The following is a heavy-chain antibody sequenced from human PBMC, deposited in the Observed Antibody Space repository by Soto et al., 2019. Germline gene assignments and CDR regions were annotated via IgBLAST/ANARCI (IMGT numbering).Heavy chain of an antibody. D-gene: IGHD3-22*01. CDR3: ARGYYYDSSGYYSQIPWFDP. J-gene: IGHJ5*02. CDR2: IIPIFGTA. V-gene: IGHV1-69*06. Sequence: SVKVSCKASGGTFSSYAISWVRQAPGQGLEWMGGIIPIFGTANYAQKFQGRVTITADKSTSTAYMELSSLRSEDTAVYYCARGYYYDSSGYYSQIPWFDPWGQGTLVTVSS. CDR1: GGTFSSYA.